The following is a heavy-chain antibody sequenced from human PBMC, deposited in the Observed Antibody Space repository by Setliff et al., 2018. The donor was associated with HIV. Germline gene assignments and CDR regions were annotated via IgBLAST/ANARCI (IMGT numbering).Heavy chain of an antibody. D-gene: IGHD1-26*01. Sequence: PSETLSLTCIVSGGSISTTSYYWGWIRQPPGKGLEWIGSIYYSGSTYYNPSLKSRVIISLDTSKNQFSLKLSSVTAADTAVYYCARGRGSYWGQGTLVTVSS. CDR1: GGSISTTSYY. CDR2: IYYSGST. V-gene: IGHV4-39*07. CDR3: ARGRGSY. J-gene: IGHJ4*02.